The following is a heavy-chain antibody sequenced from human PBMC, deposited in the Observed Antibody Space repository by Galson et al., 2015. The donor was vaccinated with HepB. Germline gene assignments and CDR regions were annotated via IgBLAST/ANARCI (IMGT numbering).Heavy chain of an antibody. Sequence: SVKVSCKASGYTFTDYYIHWVRQAPGRGLEWMGWINPKTGGTNYAQRLQGRATLTRDTSISTTYMEVKRLRSDDTAVYYCSRASGRFGELYWDYWGQGSLVTVSS. CDR2: INPKTGGT. J-gene: IGHJ4*02. CDR1: GYTFTDYY. V-gene: IGHV1-2*02. D-gene: IGHD3-10*01. CDR3: SRASGRFGELYWDY.